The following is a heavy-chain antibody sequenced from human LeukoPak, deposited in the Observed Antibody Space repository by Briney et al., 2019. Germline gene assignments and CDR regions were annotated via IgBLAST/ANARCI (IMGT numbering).Heavy chain of an antibody. D-gene: IGHD3-9*01. Sequence: GASLRLSCAASGFTFSNYAMSWVRQAPGKGLEWVSAITGSAGNTYYADSVKGRFTISRDNSKNTVFLQMNSLRAEDTAVYYCAKWGDYDVLTGYYVSDYWGPGTLVTVSS. J-gene: IGHJ4*02. V-gene: IGHV3-23*01. CDR1: GFTFSNYA. CDR3: AKWGDYDVLTGYYVSDY. CDR2: ITGSAGNT.